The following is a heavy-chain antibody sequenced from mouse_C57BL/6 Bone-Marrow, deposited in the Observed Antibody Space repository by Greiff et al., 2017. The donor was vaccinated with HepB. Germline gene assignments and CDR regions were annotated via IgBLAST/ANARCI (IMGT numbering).Heavy chain of an antibody. D-gene: IGHD3-2*02. Sequence: VQLQESGPELVKPGASVKLSCKASGYTFTSYDINWVKQRPGQGLEWIGWIYPRDGSTKYNEKFKGKATLTVDTSSSTAYMELHSLTSEDSAVYFCARRRLRLPPAWFAYWGEGTLGTVSA. CDR2: IYPRDGST. CDR1: GYTFTSYD. J-gene: IGHJ3*01. CDR3: ARRRLRLPPAWFAY. V-gene: IGHV1-85*01.